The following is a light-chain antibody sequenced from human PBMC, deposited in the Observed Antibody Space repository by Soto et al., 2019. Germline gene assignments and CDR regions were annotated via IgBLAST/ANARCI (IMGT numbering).Light chain of an antibody. CDR3: QHYNNWPIT. J-gene: IGKJ5*01. CDR2: GAS. V-gene: IGKV3-15*01. Sequence: EIVVTPSPPTLSVSPRESVTLSCRASQSVASTLAWYQQRPGQAPSLLIFGASTRAPGIPGRFSGSGSGTDFTLTISSLQSEDFAVYHCQHYNNWPITFGQGSRLEIK. CDR1: QSVAST.